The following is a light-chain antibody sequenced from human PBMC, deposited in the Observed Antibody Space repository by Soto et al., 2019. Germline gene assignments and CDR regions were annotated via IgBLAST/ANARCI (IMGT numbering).Light chain of an antibody. Sequence: DIQMTQSPSTLSASVGDRVTITCRASQPLNIWLAWYQQKPGKAPKLLIYRASSLESGVPSRFSGSGSGTEFTLTISSLQPDDFATYYCQQYNSDSRTFGQGTRVEV. CDR2: RAS. CDR3: QQYNSDSRT. V-gene: IGKV1-5*03. J-gene: IGKJ1*01. CDR1: QPLNIW.